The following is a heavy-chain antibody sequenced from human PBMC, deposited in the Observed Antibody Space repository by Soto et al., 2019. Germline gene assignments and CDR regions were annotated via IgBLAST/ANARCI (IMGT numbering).Heavy chain of an antibody. J-gene: IGHJ4*02. CDR3: AQGRVLWFGEIDFDY. D-gene: IGHD3-10*01. CDR1: GFTFSSYG. CDR2: ISYDGSNK. Sequence: QVQLVESGGGVVQPGRSLRLSCAASGFTFSSYGMHWVRQAPGKGLEWVAVISYDGSNKYYADSVKGRFTISRDNSKNTLYLQMNSLRAEDTAVYYCAQGRVLWFGEIDFDYWGQGTLVTVSS. V-gene: IGHV3-30*18.